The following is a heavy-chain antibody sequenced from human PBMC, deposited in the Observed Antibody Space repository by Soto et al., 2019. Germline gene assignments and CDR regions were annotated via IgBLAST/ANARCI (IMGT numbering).Heavy chain of an antibody. V-gene: IGHV1-8*01. Sequence: GASVKVSCKASGYTFTSYDINWVRQATGQGLEWMGWMNPDSGNTGYAQKFQGRVTMTRDTSISTAYMELSSRRSEDTAVYYCARFRRYCSSPSCLYYFDYWGQGTLVTVSS. CDR1: GYTFTSYD. CDR2: MNPDSGNT. D-gene: IGHD2-2*01. J-gene: IGHJ4*02. CDR3: ARFRRYCSSPSCLYYFDY.